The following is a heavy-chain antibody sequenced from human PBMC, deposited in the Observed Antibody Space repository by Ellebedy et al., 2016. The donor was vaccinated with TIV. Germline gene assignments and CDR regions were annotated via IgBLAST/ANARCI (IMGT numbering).Heavy chain of an antibody. CDR1: GGSISTYY. CDR3: ARGYEARGYYLDY. CDR2: IYYTRST. V-gene: IGHV4-59*01. Sequence: MPSETLSLTCTVSGGSISTYYWIWIRQPPGKGLEYIGNIYYTRSTNYNPSLKSRVTISLDTSKNQFSRKLRSVTAADTAVYFCARGYEARGYYLDYWGQGNLVTVSS. J-gene: IGHJ4*02. D-gene: IGHD3-3*01.